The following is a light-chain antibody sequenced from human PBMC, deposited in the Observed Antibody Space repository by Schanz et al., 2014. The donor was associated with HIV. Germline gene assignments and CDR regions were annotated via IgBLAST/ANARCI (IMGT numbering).Light chain of an antibody. CDR2: GAS. Sequence: EIVLTQSPGTLSLSPGERATLSCRASQSVRSSYLAWYQQKPGQAPRLLIYGASSSATGIPDRFSGSGSGTDFTLTISRLEPDDFATYYCQQYNNYPWTFGQGTKVEIK. J-gene: IGKJ1*01. CDR1: QSVRSSY. CDR3: QQYNNYPWT. V-gene: IGKV3-20*01.